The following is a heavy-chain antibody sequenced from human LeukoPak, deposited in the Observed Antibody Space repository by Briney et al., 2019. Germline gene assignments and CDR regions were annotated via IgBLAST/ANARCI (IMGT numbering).Heavy chain of an antibody. CDR1: GFTFNYYA. V-gene: IGHV3-23*01. D-gene: IGHD5-18*01. Sequence: GGSLRLSCAASGFTFNYYAMSWVRQAPGKGLECVSGISDSGGSTYYTDSVKGRFTISRDNSKNTVYLQMNNLRAEDTAVYFCARHDSFIPYWGQGSLVTVSS. CDR3: ARHDSFIPY. CDR2: ISDSGGST. J-gene: IGHJ4*02.